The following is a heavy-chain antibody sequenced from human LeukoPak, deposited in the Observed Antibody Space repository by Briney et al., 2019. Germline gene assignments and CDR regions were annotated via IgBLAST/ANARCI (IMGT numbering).Heavy chain of an antibody. CDR3: ANTYYYDSSGYYPFDY. V-gene: IGHV3-30*02. D-gene: IGHD3-22*01. Sequence: GGSLRLSCAASGFTFSSYDMRWVRQAPGKGLEWVAFIRYDGSNKYYADSVKGRFTISRDNSKNTLYLQMNSLRAEDTAVYYCANTYYYDSSGYYPFDYWGQGTLVTVSS. J-gene: IGHJ4*02. CDR2: IRYDGSNK. CDR1: GFTFSSYD.